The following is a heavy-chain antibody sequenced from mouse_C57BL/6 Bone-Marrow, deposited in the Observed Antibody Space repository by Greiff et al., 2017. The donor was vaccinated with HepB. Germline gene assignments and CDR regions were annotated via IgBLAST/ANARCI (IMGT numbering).Heavy chain of an antibody. D-gene: IGHD2-1*01. CDR3: ALYGNYVSYAMDY. CDR1: GYTFTSYW. Sequence: QVQLQQSGAEPAKPGASVKLSCKASGYTFTSYWMHWVKQRPGQGLEWIGYINPSSGYTKYNQKFKDKATLTADKSSSTAYMRLSSLTYEDSAVYYCALYGNYVSYAMDYWGQGTSVTVSS. CDR2: INPSSGYT. J-gene: IGHJ4*01. V-gene: IGHV1-7*01.